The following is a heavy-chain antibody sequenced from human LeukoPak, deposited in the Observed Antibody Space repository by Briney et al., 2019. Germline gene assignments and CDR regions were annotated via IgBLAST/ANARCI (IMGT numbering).Heavy chain of an antibody. J-gene: IGHJ4*02. CDR3: ARGMVGATLGALDY. Sequence: ASVKVSCKVSGYTLTELSMHWVRQAPGKGLEWMGGFDPEDGETIYAQKFQGGVTMTEDTSTDTAYMELNTLRSEDTAVYYCARGMVGATLGALDYWGQGSLVTVSS. CDR1: GYTLTELS. CDR2: FDPEDGET. V-gene: IGHV1-24*01. D-gene: IGHD1-26*01.